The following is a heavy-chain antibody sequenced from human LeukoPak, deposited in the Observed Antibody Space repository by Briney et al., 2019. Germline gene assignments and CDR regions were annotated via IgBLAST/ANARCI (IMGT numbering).Heavy chain of an antibody. CDR3: ASGLRYYFDY. Sequence: GESLKISCKGSGYSFTNYWVGWVRQMPGEGLEWMAIIYPGDSDTRYSPSSQGQVTISADKSISTAYLQWSSLKASDTAMYYCASGLRYYFDYWGQGTLVTVSS. CDR2: IYPGDSDT. CDR1: GYSFTNYW. J-gene: IGHJ4*02. V-gene: IGHV5-51*01.